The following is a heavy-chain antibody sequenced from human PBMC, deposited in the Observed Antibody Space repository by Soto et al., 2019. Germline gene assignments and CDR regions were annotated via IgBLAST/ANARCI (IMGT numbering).Heavy chain of an antibody. CDR2: IYWDYDK. V-gene: IGHV2-5*02. CDR3: ARALGSWGAYYFAY. CDR1: GFSRNTYGTG. Sequence: QITLKESSPTLVKPTQTLTLTCTVSGFSRNTYGTGVGWIRQPPGKALEWLALIYWDYDKRYSPSLMSRLTITKDTSKNEVVLTMTNMDPVDTVTYYCARALGSWGAYYFAYWGQGTLVTVSS. D-gene: IGHD3-16*01. J-gene: IGHJ4*02.